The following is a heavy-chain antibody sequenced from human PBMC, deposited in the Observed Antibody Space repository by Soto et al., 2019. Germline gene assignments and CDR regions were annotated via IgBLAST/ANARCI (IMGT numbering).Heavy chain of an antibody. CDR3: ARGHLAVVPVASWFYYMDV. D-gene: IGHD2-2*01. Sequence: GASVKVSCKAYGYTFTNYAVHWVRQAPGQRLERMRWINAGNGNTRFSQNLQGRVTITRDTSARTVYMELSSLRSEDTAVYYCARGHLAVVPVASWFYYMDVWGKGTTVTAP. V-gene: IGHV1-3*01. J-gene: IGHJ6*03. CDR1: GYTFTNYA. CDR2: INAGNGNT.